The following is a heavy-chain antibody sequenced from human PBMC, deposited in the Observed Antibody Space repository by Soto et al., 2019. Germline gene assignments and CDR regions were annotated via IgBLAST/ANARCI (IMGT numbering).Heavy chain of an antibody. Sequence: GGSLRLSCAASGFTFSSYAMSWVRQAPGKGLEWVSAISGSGGSTYYADSVKGRFTISRDNSKNTLYLQMNSLRAEDTAVYYCAKGRPERGYSYGTVDYWGQGTLVTVSS. D-gene: IGHD5-18*01. CDR1: GFTFSSYA. V-gene: IGHV3-23*01. CDR3: AKGRPERGYSYGTVDY. J-gene: IGHJ4*02. CDR2: ISGSGGST.